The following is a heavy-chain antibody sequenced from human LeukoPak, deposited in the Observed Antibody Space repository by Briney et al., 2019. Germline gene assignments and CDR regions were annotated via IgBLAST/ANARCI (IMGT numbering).Heavy chain of an antibody. J-gene: IGHJ3*02. CDR1: GFTFSNYR. CDR2: ISTSSIYI. V-gene: IGHV3-21*01. D-gene: IGHD5-24*01. Sequence: GGSLRLSCAAPGFTFSNYRMNWVRQAPGKGLEWVSSISTSSIYIYYADSLKGRFTISRDNAKNSLYLQMNSLRAEDTAVYYCARGRDGYNLVDAFDIWGQGIMVTVSS. CDR3: ARGRDGYNLVDAFDI.